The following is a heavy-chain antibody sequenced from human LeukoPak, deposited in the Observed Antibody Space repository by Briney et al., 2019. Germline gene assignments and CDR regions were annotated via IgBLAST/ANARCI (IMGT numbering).Heavy chain of an antibody. CDR1: GASISNYY. CDR2: ISTSGST. J-gene: IGHJ2*01. D-gene: IGHD5-24*01. V-gene: IGHV4-4*07. CDR3: ARGIWEMATIPYWYFDI. Sequence: SETLSLTCTVSGASISNYYWSRIRQPAGKGLEWIGRISTSGSTNYNPSLKSRVTMSVDTSKNQFSLKLSSVTAADTALYYCARGIWEMATIPYWYFDIWGRGTLVTVSS.